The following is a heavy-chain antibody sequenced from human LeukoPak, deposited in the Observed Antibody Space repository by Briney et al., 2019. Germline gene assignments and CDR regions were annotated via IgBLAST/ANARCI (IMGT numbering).Heavy chain of an antibody. CDR3: AELGITMIGGV. J-gene: IGHJ6*04. Sequence: PGGSLRLSCAAGFTFSSYWMSWVRQAPGKGLEWVANIKQDGSEKYYVDSVKGRFTISRDNAKNSLYLQMNSLRAEDTAVYYCAELGITMIGGVWGKGTTVTISS. CDR2: IKQDGSEK. CDR1: GFTFSSYW. D-gene: IGHD3-10*02. V-gene: IGHV3-7*01.